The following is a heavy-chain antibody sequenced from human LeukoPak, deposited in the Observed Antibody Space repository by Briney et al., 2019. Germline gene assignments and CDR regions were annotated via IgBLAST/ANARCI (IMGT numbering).Heavy chain of an antibody. V-gene: IGHV3-23*01. CDR3: AKVRWHGRPLYHFDY. J-gene: IGHJ4*02. D-gene: IGHD1-1*01. Sequence: GGSLRLSCAASGFTFSSYAMSWVRQAPGKGLEWVPAISGSGGSTYYADSVKGRFTISRDNSKNTLYLQMNSLRAEDTAVYYCAKVRWHGRPLYHFDYWGQGTLVTVSS. CDR2: ISGSGGST. CDR1: GFTFSSYA.